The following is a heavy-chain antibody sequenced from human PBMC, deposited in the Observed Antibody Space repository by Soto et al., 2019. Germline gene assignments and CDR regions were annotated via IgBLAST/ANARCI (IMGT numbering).Heavy chain of an antibody. CDR2: ISYDGKQT. J-gene: IGHJ2*01. D-gene: IGHD1-26*01. CDR3: ARDGWGSNWYFDP. V-gene: IGHV3-30*03. CDR1: GVTFKDYG. Sequence: QPGGSLRLSCGAPGVTFKDYGMHWVRQAPGKGLEGVAVISYDGKQTYYADSVKGRFTISKDKSKSTLFLQMNTLRVDDTAVYYCARDGWGSNWYFDPWGRGTLVTVSS.